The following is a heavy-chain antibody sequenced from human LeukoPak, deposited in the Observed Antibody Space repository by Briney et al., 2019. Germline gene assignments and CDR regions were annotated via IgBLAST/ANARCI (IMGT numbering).Heavy chain of an antibody. CDR3: ATDYYDSSAYQNYYMDV. D-gene: IGHD3-22*01. V-gene: IGHV1-46*01. J-gene: IGHJ6*03. CDR1: GYTFTSYY. Sequence: GASVKVSCKASGYTFTSYYMHWVRQAPGQGLEWMGIINNNGGSTSYAQKFHGRVTMTRDRSTSTVYMELSSLRSEDTAVYHCATDYYDSSAYQNYYMDVWGKGTTVTVSS. CDR2: INNNGGST.